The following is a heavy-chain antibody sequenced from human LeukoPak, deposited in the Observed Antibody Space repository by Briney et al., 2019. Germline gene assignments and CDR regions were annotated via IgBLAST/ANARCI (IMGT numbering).Heavy chain of an antibody. CDR1: GFTFSSYD. CDR2: IRTAGEI. V-gene: IGHV3-13*01. D-gene: IGHD3-22*01. Sequence: GGSLRLSCAASGFTFSSYDIHWVRQATGKGLEWVSGIRTAGEIYYPGSVKGGFTISRENAKNSLYLQMNSLRAGDTAVYYCARGVTYYYDSSCGYWGQGTLVTVSS. CDR3: ARGVTYYYDSSCGY. J-gene: IGHJ4*02.